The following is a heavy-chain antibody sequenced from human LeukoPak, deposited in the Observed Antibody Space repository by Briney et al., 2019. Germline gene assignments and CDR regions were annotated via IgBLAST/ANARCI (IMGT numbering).Heavy chain of an antibody. CDR2: IIPIFGIA. CDR3: AVGDTAMGDAFDSFDI. CDR1: GGTFSSYA. Sequence: SVKVSCKASGGTFSSYAISWVRQAPGQGLEWMGRIIPIFGIANYAQKFQGRVTITADKSTSTAYMELSSLRSEDTAVYYCAVGDTAMGDAFDSFDIWGQGTMVTVSS. V-gene: IGHV1-69*04. J-gene: IGHJ3*02. D-gene: IGHD5-18*01.